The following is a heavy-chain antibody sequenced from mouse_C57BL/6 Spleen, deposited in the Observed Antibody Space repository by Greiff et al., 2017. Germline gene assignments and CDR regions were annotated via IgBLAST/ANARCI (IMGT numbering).Heavy chain of an antibody. D-gene: IGHD3-3*01. CDR2: INPSSGYT. Sequence: LVESGAELARPGASVQMSCKASGYTFTSYTMHWVKQRPGQGLEWIGYINPSSGYTKYHQKFKDKATLTADKSYTTAYMQLSSLTSEDSAINYCGREGAAEYFDVWGTGTTVTVSS. CDR1: GYTFTSYT. V-gene: IGHV1-4*01. J-gene: IGHJ1*03. CDR3: GREGAAEYFDV.